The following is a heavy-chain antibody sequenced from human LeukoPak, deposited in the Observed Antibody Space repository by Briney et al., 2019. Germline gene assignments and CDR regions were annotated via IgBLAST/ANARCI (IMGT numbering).Heavy chain of an antibody. CDR3: ARHIAAAIHYFDY. Sequence: ASVKVSCKASGYTFTSYDINWVRQATGQGLEWMGWMNPNSGNTGYAQKFQGRVTMTRNTSISTAYMELSSLRSDDTAVYYCARHIAAAIHYFDYWGQGTLVTVSS. J-gene: IGHJ4*02. CDR2: MNPNSGNT. V-gene: IGHV1-8*01. D-gene: IGHD6-13*01. CDR1: GYTFTSYD.